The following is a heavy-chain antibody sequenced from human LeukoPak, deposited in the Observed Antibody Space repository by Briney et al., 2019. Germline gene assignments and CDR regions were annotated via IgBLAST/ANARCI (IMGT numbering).Heavy chain of an antibody. CDR2: ISSSSSYI. Sequence: PGGSLRLSCAASGFTFSSYSMNWVRQAPGKGLEWVSSISSSSSYIYYADSVKGRFTISRDNSKNTLYLQMNSLRAEDTAVYYCAKLDYDFWSGQDAFDIWGQGTMVTVSS. CDR1: GFTFSSYS. V-gene: IGHV3-21*01. CDR3: AKLDYDFWSGQDAFDI. J-gene: IGHJ3*02. D-gene: IGHD3-3*01.